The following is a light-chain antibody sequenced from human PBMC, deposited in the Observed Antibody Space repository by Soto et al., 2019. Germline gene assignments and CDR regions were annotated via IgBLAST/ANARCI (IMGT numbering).Light chain of an antibody. V-gene: IGKV1-39*01. CDR3: QQSHSTPQT. CDR1: QSISSY. CDR2: AAS. Sequence: DIQMTQSPSSLSASVGDRVTITCRASQSISSYLNWYQQKPGKAPNLLIYAASSLEIGVPSRFSGSGSGTDFTLTISSLQPEDFATYYCQQSHSTPQTFGQGTKLEIK. J-gene: IGKJ2*01.